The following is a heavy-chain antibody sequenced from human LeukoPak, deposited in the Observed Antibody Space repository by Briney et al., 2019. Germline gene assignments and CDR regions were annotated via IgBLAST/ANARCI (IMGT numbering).Heavy chain of an antibody. CDR3: ARQHFTYFDY. J-gene: IGHJ4*02. Sequence: SETLSLTCTVSGGSISSSSFYWGWIRQPPGKGLEWIGSIYYSGSTYYNPSLKSRVTISVDTSKNQFSLKLSSVTAADTAVYYCARQHFTYFDYWGQGTLVTVSS. CDR2: IYYSGST. D-gene: IGHD3-3*02. V-gene: IGHV4-39*01. CDR1: GGSISSSSFY.